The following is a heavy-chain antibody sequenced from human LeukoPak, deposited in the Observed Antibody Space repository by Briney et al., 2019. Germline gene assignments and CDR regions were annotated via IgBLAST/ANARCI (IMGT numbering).Heavy chain of an antibody. J-gene: IGHJ4*02. D-gene: IGHD3-10*01. CDR3: ARDRYGYFDY. V-gene: IGHV3-66*01. Sequence: GGSLRLSCAASGFTFSSYAMSWVRQAPGKGLEWVSVIYSGGSTYYADSVKGRFTISRDNSKNTLYLQMNSLRAEDTAVYYCARDRYGYFDYWGQGTLVTVSS. CDR1: GFTFSSYA. CDR2: IYSGGST.